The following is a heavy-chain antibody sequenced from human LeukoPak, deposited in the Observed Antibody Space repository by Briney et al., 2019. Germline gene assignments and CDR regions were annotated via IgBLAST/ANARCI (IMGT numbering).Heavy chain of an antibody. D-gene: IGHD3-16*01. V-gene: IGHV3-21*01. Sequence: GGSLRHSCAASGFTFSSYSMNWVRQAPGKGLEWVSSISSSSSYIYYADSVKGRFTISRDNAKNSLYLQMNSLRAEDTAVYYCASDDYLSHYYLYYWGQGTLVTVSS. CDR3: ASDDYLSHYYLYY. CDR2: ISSSSSYI. J-gene: IGHJ4*02. CDR1: GFTFSSYS.